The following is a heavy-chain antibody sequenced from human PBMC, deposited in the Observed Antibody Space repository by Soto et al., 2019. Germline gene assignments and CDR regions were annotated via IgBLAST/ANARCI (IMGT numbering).Heavy chain of an antibody. CDR1: GYSFTNYW. J-gene: IGHJ3*02. Sequence: EVQLVQSGAEVKKPGESLKISCKGSGYSFTNYWIGWVRQMPGKGLEWMGIIYPGDSDTRYSPSFKDQVTISADKSISTAYLQWSGLRASDTAMYYCARDSYSSSWYENAFDIWGQGTMVTVSS. D-gene: IGHD6-13*01. V-gene: IGHV5-51*03. CDR3: ARDSYSSSWYENAFDI. CDR2: IYPGDSDT.